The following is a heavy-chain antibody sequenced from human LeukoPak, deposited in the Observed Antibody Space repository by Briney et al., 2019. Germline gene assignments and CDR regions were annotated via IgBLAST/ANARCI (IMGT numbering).Heavy chain of an antibody. D-gene: IGHD6-13*01. J-gene: IGHJ6*02. Sequence: ASVKVSCKASGYTFTSYDINWVRQATGQGLEWMGWMNPNSGNTGYAQKFQGRVTMTRNTSISTAYMELSSLRSEDTAVYYCARGDAGPYYYYGMDVWGQGTTVTVSS. CDR1: GYTFTSYD. V-gene: IGHV1-8*01. CDR2: MNPNSGNT. CDR3: ARGDAGPYYYYGMDV.